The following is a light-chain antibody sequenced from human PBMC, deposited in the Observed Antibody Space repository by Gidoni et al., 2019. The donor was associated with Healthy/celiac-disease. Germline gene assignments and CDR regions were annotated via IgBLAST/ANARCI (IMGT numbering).Light chain of an antibody. CDR1: QDISNY. J-gene: IGKJ2*01. CDR2: DAS. V-gene: IGKV1-33*01. CDR3: QQYDNLRYT. Sequence: IQMTQSPSSLSASVGDRVTITCQASQDISNYLNWYQQKPGKAPKLLIYDASNLETGVPSRFSGSVSGTDFTFTISSLQPEDIATYYCQQYDNLRYTFGQGTKLEIK.